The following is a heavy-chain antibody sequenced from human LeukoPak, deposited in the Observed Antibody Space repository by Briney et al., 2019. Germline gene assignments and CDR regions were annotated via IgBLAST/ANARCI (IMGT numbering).Heavy chain of an antibody. CDR1: GYTFTSSG. CDR3: ARCWSFDRGYCDF. CDR2: VSAYNHKT. V-gene: IGHV1-18*01. J-gene: IGHJ4*02. Sequence: ASVKVSCKASGYTFTSSGFTWVRQAPGQGLEWLGWVSAYNHKTDYAQKLQGRVTMTADTSTDTVYMELRSLRSDDTAMYYCARCWSFDRGYCDFWGQGTLITVSS.